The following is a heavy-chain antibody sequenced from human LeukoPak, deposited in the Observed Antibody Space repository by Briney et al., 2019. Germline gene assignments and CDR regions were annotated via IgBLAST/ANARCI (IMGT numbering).Heavy chain of an antibody. CDR2: ISSSSSTI. Sequence: PGGSLRLSCAASGFTFSSYSMNWVRQAPGKGLEWVSYISSSSSTIYYADSVKGRFTISRDNAKNSLYLQMNSLRAEDTAVYYCTRGWRLGDYWGQGTLVTVSS. CDR1: GFTFSSYS. V-gene: IGHV3-48*04. J-gene: IGHJ4*02. D-gene: IGHD2-21*01. CDR3: TRGWRLGDY.